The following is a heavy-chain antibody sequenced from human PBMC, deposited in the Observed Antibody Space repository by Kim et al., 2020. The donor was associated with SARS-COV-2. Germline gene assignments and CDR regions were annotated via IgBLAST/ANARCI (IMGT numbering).Heavy chain of an antibody. CDR3: ARGGSQQLNY. V-gene: IGHV3-7*03. CDR1: GFTFSSYW. Sequence: GGSLRLSCAASGFTFSSYWMSWVRQAPGKGLEWVANIKQDGSEKYYVDSVKGRFTISRDNAQNSLYLQMNSLRAEDTALYYCARGGSQQLNYWGQVTLVTVSS. D-gene: IGHD6-13*01. CDR2: IKQDGSEK. J-gene: IGHJ4*02.